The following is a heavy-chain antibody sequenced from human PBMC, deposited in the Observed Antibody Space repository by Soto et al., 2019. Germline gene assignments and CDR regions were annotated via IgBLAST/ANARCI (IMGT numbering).Heavy chain of an antibody. CDR1: GFTFSSYA. CDR2: VSGRGGST. J-gene: IGHJ4*02. Sequence: EVQLLESGGGLVQPGGSLRLSCAASGFTFSSYALSWVRQAPGKGLEWVSSVSGRGGSTYYADSVKGRFTISRDNSKKTVYLQMNIPRDANTAVYHCAKERGIEDPPVKFDYWGQGTLVTVSS. CDR3: AKERGIEDPPVKFDY. V-gene: IGHV3-23*01. D-gene: IGHD2-15*01.